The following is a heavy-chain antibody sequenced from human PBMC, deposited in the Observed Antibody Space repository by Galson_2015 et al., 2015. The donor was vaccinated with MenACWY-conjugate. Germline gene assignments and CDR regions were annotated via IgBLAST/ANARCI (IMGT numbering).Heavy chain of an antibody. J-gene: IGHJ4*02. CDR3: VKEGDFWSGYQHRHYYFDQ. CDR1: GFTFSTYA. CDR2: ISSNGGTT. V-gene: IGHV3-64D*06. D-gene: IGHD3-3*01. Sequence: SLRLSCAASGFTFSTYAMHWVRQAPGKGLEYVSAISSNGGTTYYADSVKGRFTISRDNSKNTLYLQMSSLRADDTAVYYCVKEGDFWSGYQHRHYYFDQWGQGTLVTVSS.